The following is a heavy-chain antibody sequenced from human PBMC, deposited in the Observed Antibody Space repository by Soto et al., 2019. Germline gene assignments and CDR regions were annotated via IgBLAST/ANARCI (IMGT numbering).Heavy chain of an antibody. Sequence: QVQLVESGGGVVKPGRSLRLSCAASGFTFSSYGMHWVRQAPGKGLEWVAVISYDGSNKYYADSVKGRITISRDNSKNTLYLQMNSLRAEDTAVYYCARAGGRLLHYWGQGTLVTVSS. CDR2: ISYDGSNK. CDR1: GFTFSSYG. D-gene: IGHD2-15*01. CDR3: ARAGGRLLHY. J-gene: IGHJ4*02. V-gene: IGHV3-30*03.